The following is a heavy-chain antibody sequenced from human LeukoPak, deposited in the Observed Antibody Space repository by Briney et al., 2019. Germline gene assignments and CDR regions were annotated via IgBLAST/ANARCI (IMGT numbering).Heavy chain of an antibody. CDR3: TKNLYYYCMDV. V-gene: IGHV3-53*01. CDR1: GFTVSSSY. Sequence: GGSLRLSCAASGFTVSSSYMSWVRQAPGRGLEWVSVTYGGGTTYYADSVKGRFTISRDNSKNTLSLQMNGLRAEDTAVYYCTKNLYYYCMDVWGKGTTVTVSS. D-gene: IGHD2-8*01. J-gene: IGHJ6*03. CDR2: TYGGGTT.